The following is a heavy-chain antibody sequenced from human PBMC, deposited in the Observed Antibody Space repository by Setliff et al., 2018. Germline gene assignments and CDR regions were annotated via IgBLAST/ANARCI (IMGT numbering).Heavy chain of an antibody. CDR1: RFTFSNYA. D-gene: IGHD2-21*01. CDR3: ARGGDYCGGECYIPPPDSY. V-gene: IGHV3-23*01. CDR2: ISASGRTT. J-gene: IGHJ4*02. Sequence: GGSLRLSCAASRFTFSNYAMSWVRQAPGKGLEWVSAISASGRTTYSADSVKGRFTISRDNSKNTLYLQVNSLRPEDTAVYYCARGGDYCGGECYIPPPDSYWGQGTLVTVSS.